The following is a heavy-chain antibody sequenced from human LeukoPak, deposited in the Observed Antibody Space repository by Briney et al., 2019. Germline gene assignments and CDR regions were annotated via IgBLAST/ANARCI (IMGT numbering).Heavy chain of an antibody. CDR3: AKDLAGRVGSSGYSDY. CDR2: IRYDGSNK. CDR1: GFTFSSYG. V-gene: IGHV3-30*02. D-gene: IGHD3-22*01. J-gene: IGHJ4*02. Sequence: GGSLRLSCAASGFTFSSYGMHWVRQAPGKGLEWVAFIRYDGSNKYYADSVKGRFTISRDNSKNTLYLQMNSLRAEDTAVYYCAKDLAGRVGSSGYSDYWGQGTLVTVSS.